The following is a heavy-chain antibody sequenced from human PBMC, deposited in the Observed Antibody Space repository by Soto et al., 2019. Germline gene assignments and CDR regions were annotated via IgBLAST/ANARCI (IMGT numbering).Heavy chain of an antibody. D-gene: IGHD4-4*01. CDR2: ISSSSSYI. CDR3: ARDPSQVTYGMDV. Sequence: PGGSLRLSCADSGFTFSSYSMNWVRQAPGKGLEWVSSISSSSSYIYYADPVKGRFTISRDNAKNSLYLQMNSLRAEDTAVYYCARDPSQVTYGMDVWGQGTTVTVSS. CDR1: GFTFSSYS. V-gene: IGHV3-21*01. J-gene: IGHJ6*02.